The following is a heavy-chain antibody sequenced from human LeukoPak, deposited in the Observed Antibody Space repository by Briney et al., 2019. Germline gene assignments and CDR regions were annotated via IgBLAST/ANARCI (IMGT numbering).Heavy chain of an antibody. CDR2: INHSGST. J-gene: IGHJ4*02. V-gene: IGHV4-34*01. CDR1: GGSFSGYY. Sequence: SETLSLTCAVYGGSFSGYYWSWIRQPPGKGLEWIGEINHSGSTNYNPSLKSRVTISVDTSKKQFSLKLSSVTAADTAVYYCARGRYSDYWGQGTLVTVSS. CDR3: ARGRYSDY.